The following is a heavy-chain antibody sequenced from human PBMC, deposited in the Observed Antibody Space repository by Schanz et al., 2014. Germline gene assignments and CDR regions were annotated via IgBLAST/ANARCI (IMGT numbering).Heavy chain of an antibody. D-gene: IGHD3-3*01. CDR3: AKIWKAHHLTGRHGWSDGMDV. J-gene: IGHJ6*02. CDR1: GITFSDYA. V-gene: IGHV3-23*01. CDR2: IASGGSHT. Sequence: EVQLLESGGALEQPGGSLRLSCAASGITFSDYAMSWVRQAPGKGLEWVSTIASGGSHTFYADSVTGRFTISGDNSKNALLLQMNSLRVEDTAIYYCAKIWKAHHLTGRHGWSDGMDVWGQGTTV.